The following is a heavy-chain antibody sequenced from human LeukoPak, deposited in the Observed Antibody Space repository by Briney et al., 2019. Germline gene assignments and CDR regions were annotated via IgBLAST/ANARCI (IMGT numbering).Heavy chain of an antibody. CDR1: GFTFSSYG. D-gene: IGHD4-23*01. Sequence: GGSLRLSCAASGFTFSSYGMHWVRQTPGKGLEWVAVIWYDENNKYYADSVKGRLTISRDNSKSTLYLQMNSLRAEDTAVYYCARVAPTRWDYWGQGTLVTVSS. CDR3: ARVAPTRWDY. J-gene: IGHJ4*02. CDR2: IWYDENNK. V-gene: IGHV3-33*01.